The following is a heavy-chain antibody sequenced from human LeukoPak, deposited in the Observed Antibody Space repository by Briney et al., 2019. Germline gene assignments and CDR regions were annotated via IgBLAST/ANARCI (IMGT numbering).Heavy chain of an antibody. J-gene: IGHJ4*02. CDR1: GYTFTGYY. CDR3: ARDLYLGTYNFDY. D-gene: IGHD1-14*01. CDR2: INPNSGGT. Sequence: ASVKVSCKASGYTFTGYYMHWVRQAPGQGLEWMGWINPNSGGTNYAQKFQGRVTMTRDTSISTAYMELSRLRSDDTAVYYCARDLYLGTYNFDYWGQGTLVTVSS. V-gene: IGHV1-2*02.